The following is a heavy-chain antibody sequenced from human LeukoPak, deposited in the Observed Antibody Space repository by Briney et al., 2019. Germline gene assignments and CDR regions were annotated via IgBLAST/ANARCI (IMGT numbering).Heavy chain of an antibody. CDR1: GFTFSSYG. CDR3: ARALRIAAAGPYQSAFDL. D-gene: IGHD6-13*01. V-gene: IGHV3-48*02. Sequence: RGSLRLSCAASGFTFSSYGMNWVRQAPGKGLEWVSYITSSSSTIYYAAAVKGRFTISRDNAQNSLYLEMNSLRDEDTAVYYCARALRIAAAGPYQSAFDLWGQGTVVTVSS. J-gene: IGHJ3*01. CDR2: ITSSSSTI.